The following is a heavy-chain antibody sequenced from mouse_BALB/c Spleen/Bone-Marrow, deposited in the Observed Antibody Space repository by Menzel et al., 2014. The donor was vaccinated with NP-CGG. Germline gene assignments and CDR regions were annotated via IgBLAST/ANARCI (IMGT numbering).Heavy chain of an antibody. CDR1: GFNIKDTY. Sequence: EVKLVESGAELVTPGASVKLSCTASGFNIKDTYMHWVKQRPEQGLEWIGRIDPANGNTKYDPKFQGKATITADTSSNTAYLQLSSLTSEDTAVYYCARGYYDYVYAMDYWGQGTSVTVSS. V-gene: IGHV14-3*02. CDR3: ARGYYDYVYAMDY. D-gene: IGHD2-4*01. CDR2: IDPANGNT. J-gene: IGHJ4*01.